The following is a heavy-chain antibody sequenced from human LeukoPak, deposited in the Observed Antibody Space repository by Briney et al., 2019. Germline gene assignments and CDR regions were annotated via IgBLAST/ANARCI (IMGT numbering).Heavy chain of an antibody. J-gene: IGHJ6*03. Sequence: ASVKVSCKASGYTFTGYYMHWVRQAPGQGLEWMGWINPNSGGTNYAQKFQGRVTMTRDTSTSTAYMELSRLRSDDTAVYYRARNIVVVPAAIRDYYYYYYMDVWGKGTTVTVSS. D-gene: IGHD2-2*02. CDR2: INPNSGGT. CDR1: GYTFTGYY. V-gene: IGHV1-2*02. CDR3: ARNIVVVPAAIRDYYYYYYMDV.